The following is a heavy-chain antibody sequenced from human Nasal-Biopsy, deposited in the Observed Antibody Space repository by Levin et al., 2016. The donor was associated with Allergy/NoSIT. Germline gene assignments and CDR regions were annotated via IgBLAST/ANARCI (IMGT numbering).Heavy chain of an antibody. CDR1: GFTFSDLW. D-gene: IGHD1-26*01. J-gene: IGHJ4*02. CDR3: ATGRGNYYEI. CDR2: VKSKAAGGTT. V-gene: IGHV3-15*01. Sequence: GESLKISCAASGFTFSDLWMNWVRQTPGKGLEWVGRVKSKAAGGTTDYAAPVKGRFTVSRDDAKTTVYLQMTSLKTEDTAVYYCATGRGNYYEIWGQGTLVAVSS.